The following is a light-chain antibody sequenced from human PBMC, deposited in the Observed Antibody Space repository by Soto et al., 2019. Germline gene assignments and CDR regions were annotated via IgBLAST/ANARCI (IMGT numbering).Light chain of an antibody. CDR2: NTN. Sequence: QTVVTQEPSFSVSPGGTVTLTCGLTSASVSTSYYPSWFQQTPGQAPRTLIYNTNTRSSGVPDRFSGYILGNKAALTITGAQADDESDYYCVLYMGSGISLIGGGTKLTVL. CDR1: SASVSTSYY. CDR3: VLYMGSGISL. J-gene: IGLJ2*01. V-gene: IGLV8-61*01.